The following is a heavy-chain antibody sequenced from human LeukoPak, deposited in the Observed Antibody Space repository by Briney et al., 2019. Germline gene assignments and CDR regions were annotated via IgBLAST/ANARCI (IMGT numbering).Heavy chain of an antibody. D-gene: IGHD3-22*01. J-gene: IGHJ4*02. CDR1: GFTFSSST. Sequence: SVKVSCKASGFTFSSSTMQWVRQARGQRLEWIGWIVVGSGNTNYAQKFQERVTISRDMSTSTAYMDLSSLRPEDTAVYYCARLTYYYDSSGYYYIDSWGQGALVTVSS. CDR3: ARLTYYYDSSGYYYIDS. V-gene: IGHV1-58*02. CDR2: IVVGSGNT.